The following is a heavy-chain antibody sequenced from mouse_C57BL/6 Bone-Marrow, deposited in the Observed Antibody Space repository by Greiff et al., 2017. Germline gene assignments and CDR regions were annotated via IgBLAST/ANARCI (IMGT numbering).Heavy chain of an antibody. J-gene: IGHJ1*03. D-gene: IGHD1-1*01. Sequence: VQLQQSGAELVRPGASVKLSCTASGFNIKDDYMHWVKQRPEQGLEWIGWIDPENGDTEYASKFLGKATITADTSSNTAYLQLSSLTSEDTAVYYCTTRGYYGSSSLYWYFDVWGTGTTVTVSS. CDR3: TTRGYYGSSSLYWYFDV. CDR1: GFNIKDDY. V-gene: IGHV14-4*01. CDR2: IDPENGDT.